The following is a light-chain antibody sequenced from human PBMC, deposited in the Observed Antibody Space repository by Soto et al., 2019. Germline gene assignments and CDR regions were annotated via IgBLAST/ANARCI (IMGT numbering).Light chain of an antibody. CDR2: GAS. CDR1: QSVSSN. Sequence: EIVMTQSPATLSVSPGERATLSCRASQSVSSNLAWYQQKPGPAPRLLIYGASARATGIPARFSGSGSGTGFTLTLISLKSENFAVYYCQQYKDWPLTFGGGTKVEIK. V-gene: IGKV3-15*01. CDR3: QQYKDWPLT. J-gene: IGKJ4*01.